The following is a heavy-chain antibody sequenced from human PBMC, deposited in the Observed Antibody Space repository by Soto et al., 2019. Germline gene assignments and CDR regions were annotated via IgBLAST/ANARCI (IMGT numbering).Heavy chain of an antibody. J-gene: IGHJ6*02. Sequence: QVQLVQSGAEVKKPGASVKVSCKASGYTFTSYDINWVRQATGQGLEWMGWMNPNSGNTGYAQKFQGRVTMARNTSISTAYMELSSLRSEDTAVYYCARGRPWFTGLVGFYGMDVWGQGTTVTVSS. D-gene: IGHD3-10*01. CDR3: ARGRPWFTGLVGFYGMDV. V-gene: IGHV1-8*01. CDR1: GYTFTSYD. CDR2: MNPNSGNT.